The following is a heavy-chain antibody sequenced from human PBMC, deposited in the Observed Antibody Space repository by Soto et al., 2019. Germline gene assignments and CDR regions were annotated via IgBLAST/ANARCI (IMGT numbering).Heavy chain of an antibody. V-gene: IGHV3-30*18. J-gene: IGHJ4*02. CDR3: AKAGTYYYDSSGYYEGYYFDY. Sequence: GGSLRLSCAASGFTFSSYGMHWVRQAPGKGLEWVAVISYDGSNKYYADSVKGRFTISRDNSKNTLYLQMNSLRAEDTAVYYCAKAGTYYYDSSGYYEGYYFDYWGQGTLVTVSS. CDR2: ISYDGSNK. D-gene: IGHD3-22*01. CDR1: GFTFSSYG.